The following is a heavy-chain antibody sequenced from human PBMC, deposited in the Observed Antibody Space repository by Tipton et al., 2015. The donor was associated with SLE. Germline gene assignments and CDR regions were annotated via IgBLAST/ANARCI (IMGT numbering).Heavy chain of an antibody. J-gene: IGHJ4*02. CDR1: GFTFSDSE. CDR2: ISRGGGVT. V-gene: IGHV3-48*03. CDR3: ANFDY. Sequence: SLRLSCAASGFTFSDSEMIWFRQAPGKGLEWISYISRGGGVTNCADSVRGRFTISRDNAKNSLYLQMNSLRAEDTAVYYCANFDYWGQGTLVIVSS.